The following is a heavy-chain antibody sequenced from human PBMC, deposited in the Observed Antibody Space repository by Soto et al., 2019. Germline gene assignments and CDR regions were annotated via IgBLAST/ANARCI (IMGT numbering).Heavy chain of an antibody. CDR3: ARGYTMVRGVKNHYYGMDV. CDR2: IYYSGST. Sequence: PSKTLSLTCTVSGGSISSSSYYWGWIRHPPGNGLEWIGSIYYSGSTYYNPSLKSRVTISVDTSKNQFSLKLSSVTAADTAVYYCARGYTMVRGVKNHYYGMDVWGQGTTVTVSS. CDR1: GGSISSSSYY. V-gene: IGHV4-39*01. D-gene: IGHD3-10*01. J-gene: IGHJ6*02.